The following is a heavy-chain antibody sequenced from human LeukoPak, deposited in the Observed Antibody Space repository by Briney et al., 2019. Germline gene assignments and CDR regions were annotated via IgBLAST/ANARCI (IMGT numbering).Heavy chain of an antibody. Sequence: LGESLKIPCKGSGYSFANYWIVWVRQIPGKGLELVGIIYPSDYQTRYSQYFQGQVTISVDKSISTAFLQWSSLQASDTAIYYCARRLRHYYDSSGYSTPYYFDYWGQGTLVTVSS. CDR3: ARRLRHYYDSSGYSTPYYFDY. J-gene: IGHJ4*02. D-gene: IGHD3-22*01. V-gene: IGHV5-51*01. CDR1: GYSFANYW. CDR2: IYPSDYQT.